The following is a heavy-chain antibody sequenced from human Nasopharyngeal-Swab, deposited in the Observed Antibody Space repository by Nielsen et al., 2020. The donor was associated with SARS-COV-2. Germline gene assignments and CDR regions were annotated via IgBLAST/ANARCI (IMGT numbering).Heavy chain of an antibody. J-gene: IGHJ4*02. D-gene: IGHD3-10*01. Sequence: VRQAPGKGLEWVSSITSSSSYTNYADSVKGRFTISRDNAKNSLYLQMNSLRAEDTAVYYCASYKMGIDYWGQGTLVTVSS. CDR2: ITSSSSYT. CDR3: ASYKMGIDY. V-gene: IGHV3-21*01.